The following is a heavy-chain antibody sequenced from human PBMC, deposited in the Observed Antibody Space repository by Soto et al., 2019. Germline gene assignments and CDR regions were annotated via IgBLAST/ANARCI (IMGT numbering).Heavy chain of an antibody. CDR3: ASGHCSGDCYSDY. CDR2: INSGNGDT. CDR1: GYTFSNYP. Sequence: QVQLVQSGAEVKEPGASVKVSCKAPGYTFSNYPIHWVRQAPGQGLEWLGWINSGNGDTKCSQKFQGRVTITWDTSATTTYIELSSLRSEDTAVYYCASGHCSGDCYSDYWGQGTLVTVSS. D-gene: IGHD2-21*02. V-gene: IGHV1-3*04. J-gene: IGHJ4*02.